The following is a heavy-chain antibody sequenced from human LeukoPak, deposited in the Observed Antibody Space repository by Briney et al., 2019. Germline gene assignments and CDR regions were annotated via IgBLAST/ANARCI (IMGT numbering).Heavy chain of an antibody. D-gene: IGHD1-26*01. CDR3: AKDRGQWELLMPDY. CDR2: ISYDGSNK. V-gene: IGHV3-30*18. Sequence: QTGGSLRLSCAASGFTFSSYGMRWVRQAPGKGLEWVAVISYDGSNKYYADSVKGRFTISRDNSKNTLYLQMNSLRAEDTAVYYCAKDRGQWELLMPDYWGQGTLVTVSS. CDR1: GFTFSSYG. J-gene: IGHJ4*02.